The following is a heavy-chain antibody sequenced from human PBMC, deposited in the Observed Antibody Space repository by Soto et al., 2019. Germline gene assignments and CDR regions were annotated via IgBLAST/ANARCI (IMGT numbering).Heavy chain of an antibody. Sequence: QVQLVQSGAEVRKLGASVKVSCKASGYIFTSHYIHWVRQAPGQGLEWMGIINPTGGGTSYAQKFQGRVTMTRDTSTSTVYMELSSLRSEDTAVYYCARESTLAYWGQGTLVTVSS. CDR2: INPTGGGT. CDR3: ARESTLAY. CDR1: GYIFTSHY. J-gene: IGHJ4*02. V-gene: IGHV1-46*01.